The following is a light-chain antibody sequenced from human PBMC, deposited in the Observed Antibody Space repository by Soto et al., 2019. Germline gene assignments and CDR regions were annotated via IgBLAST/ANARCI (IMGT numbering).Light chain of an antibody. CDR1: SSDVGCYDY. CDR3: NSYSTSSTPLV. V-gene: IGLV2-14*03. CDR2: DVN. Sequence: QSVLTQPASVSGSPGQSITISCTGTSSDVGCYDYVSWYQQHPGKAPRLMIYDVNNRPSGVSNRFSGSKSGNTASLTISGLQAEDEADYYCNSYSTSSTPLVFSGGTKLTVL. J-gene: IGLJ3*02.